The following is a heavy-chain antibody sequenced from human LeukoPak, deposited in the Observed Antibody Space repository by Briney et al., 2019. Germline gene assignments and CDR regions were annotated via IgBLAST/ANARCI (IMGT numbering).Heavy chain of an antibody. CDR3: ARDSGWFRFDY. CDR2: IKEDGSEK. V-gene: IGHV3-7*03. J-gene: IGHJ4*02. CDR1: GFTFSSSW. D-gene: IGHD6-13*01. Sequence: GGSLRLSCAASGFTFSSSWMTWVRQAPGKGLEWVANIKEDGSEKYYVDSVKGRFTISRDNAKNSLYLQMNSLRAEDTAMYYCARDSGWFRFDYWGQGTLVTVSA.